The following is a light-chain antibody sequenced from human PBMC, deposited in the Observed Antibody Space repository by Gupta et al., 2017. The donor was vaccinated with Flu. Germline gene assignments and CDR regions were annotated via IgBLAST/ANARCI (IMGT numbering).Light chain of an antibody. V-gene: IGLV2-11*01. Sequence: QSVTISCTGTSSDIGGYDYVSWYQQHPGKAPKLVIYDVNKRSSGVPDRFSGSKSGNTASLTISGLQAEDEADYYCCSYAGTYVVFGGGTKLTVL. CDR3: CSYAGTYVV. CDR1: SSDIGGYDY. J-gene: IGLJ2*01. CDR2: DVN.